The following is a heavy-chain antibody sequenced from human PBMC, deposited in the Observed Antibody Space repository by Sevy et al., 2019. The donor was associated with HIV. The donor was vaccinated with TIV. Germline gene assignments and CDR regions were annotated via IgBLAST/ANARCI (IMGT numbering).Heavy chain of an antibody. D-gene: IGHD4-17*01. Sequence: GGSLRLSCTASGFPFSSYEMNWVRQAPGKGLEWVSYITNSGTTKYYSDSVRVRFTISRDNARNSLHLQMNSLRAEDTAVYYCARDLPPSATTVAHFDCWGQGTLVTVSS. CDR1: GFPFSSYE. CDR3: ARDLPPSATTVAHFDC. J-gene: IGHJ4*02. CDR2: ITNSGTTK. V-gene: IGHV3-48*03.